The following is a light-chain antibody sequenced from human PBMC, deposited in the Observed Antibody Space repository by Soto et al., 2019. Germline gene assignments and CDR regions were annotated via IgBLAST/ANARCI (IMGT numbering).Light chain of an antibody. Sequence: DIQMTQSPSTLYASLGDRVIIICRASQSIGDWLAWYQQKPGKAPKLLIYKASRLETGVPSRFSGSGSGTEFTLTISSLQPDDFATYYCQQYNSYSPITFGPGTKLDVK. CDR1: QSIGDW. J-gene: IGKJ3*01. CDR2: KAS. V-gene: IGKV1-5*03. CDR3: QQYNSYSPIT.